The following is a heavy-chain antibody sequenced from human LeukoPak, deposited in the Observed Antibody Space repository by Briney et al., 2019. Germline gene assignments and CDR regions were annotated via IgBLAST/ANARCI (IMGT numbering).Heavy chain of an antibody. D-gene: IGHD4-23*01. J-gene: IGHJ4*02. Sequence: PGGSLRLSCAASGFTFSSDAMSWVRQAPGKGLEWVADISDGGGLTHHADSVKGRFTISRDNSNNTLYLQVTSLRAEDTAVYFCAKGKVQRWVVPEYCGQGTLLTVSS. CDR3: AKGKVQRWVVPEY. CDR1: GFTFSSDA. CDR2: ISDGGGLT. V-gene: IGHV3-23*01.